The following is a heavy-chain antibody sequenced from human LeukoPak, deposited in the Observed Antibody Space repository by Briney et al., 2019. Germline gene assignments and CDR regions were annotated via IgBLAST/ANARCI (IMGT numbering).Heavy chain of an antibody. J-gene: IGHJ4*02. CDR3: ARRCSGGSCLDY. V-gene: IGHV1-18*01. D-gene: IGHD2-15*01. CDR2: ISAYNGNT. CDR1: GYTFTSYG. Sequence: GASVKVSCKASGYTFTSYGISWVRQAPGQGLEWMGWISAYNGNTNYAQKFQGRVTITADESTSTAYMELSSLRSEDTAVYYCARRCSGGSCLDYWGQGTLVTVSS.